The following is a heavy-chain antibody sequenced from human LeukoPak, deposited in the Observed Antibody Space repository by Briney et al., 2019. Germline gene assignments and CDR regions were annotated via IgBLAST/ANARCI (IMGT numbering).Heavy chain of an antibody. V-gene: IGHV1-69*05. CDR2: IIPIFGTA. CDR1: VGTFSSYA. D-gene: IGHD3-22*01. J-gene: IGHJ4*02. Sequence: SAKASCKPSVGTFSSYAISWVRQAPEQRLEWMGRIIPIFGTANYAQKFQGRVTITTDESTSTAYMELSSLRSEDTAVYYCARDASAYYYDRSGYRFDYWGQGTLVTVSS. CDR3: ARDASAYYYDRSGYRFDY.